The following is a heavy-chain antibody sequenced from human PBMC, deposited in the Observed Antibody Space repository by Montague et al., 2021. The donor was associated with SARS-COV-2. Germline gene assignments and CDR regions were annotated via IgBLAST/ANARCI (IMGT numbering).Heavy chain of an antibody. CDR2: IFHSGNT. CDR3: ARFSSSGGYFDY. J-gene: IGHJ4*02. Sequence: SETLSLTCTVSGDSISSSRYYWGWIRQAPGKGLEWIGSIFHSGNTYNRPSLKSRLTMSVDTSKNQLSLKVTSVTAADTSVYYCARFSSSGGYFDYWGQGTPVTVSS. D-gene: IGHD6-25*01. V-gene: IGHV4-39*01. CDR1: GDSISSSRYY.